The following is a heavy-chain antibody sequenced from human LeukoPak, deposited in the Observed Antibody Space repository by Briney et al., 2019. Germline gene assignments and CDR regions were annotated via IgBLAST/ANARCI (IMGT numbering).Heavy chain of an antibody. Sequence: GGSLRLSCAASGFTFDDYAMHWVRQAPGKGLEWVSGISWNSGSIGYADSVKGRFTISRDNAKNSLYLQMNSLRAEDTALYYCAKVLLRFGELLSPFDYWCQGTLVTVSS. CDR1: GFTFDDYA. J-gene: IGHJ4*02. CDR3: AKVLLRFGELLSPFDY. D-gene: IGHD3-10*01. CDR2: ISWNSGSI. V-gene: IGHV3-9*01.